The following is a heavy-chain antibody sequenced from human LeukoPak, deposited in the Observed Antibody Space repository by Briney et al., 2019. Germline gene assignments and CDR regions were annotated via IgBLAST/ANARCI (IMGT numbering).Heavy chain of an antibody. CDR3: ARDLSYGDQNPFDY. CDR2: ISSSSSTI. CDR1: GVTFSSYS. Sequence: GGALRLSCAAPGVTFSSYSMNSVRQAAGERLEWVSYISSSSSTIYYADSVKGRFTISRDNAKNSLYLQMNSLRDEDTAVYYCARDLSYGDQNPFDYWGQGTLVTVSS. V-gene: IGHV3-48*02. J-gene: IGHJ4*02. D-gene: IGHD4-17*01.